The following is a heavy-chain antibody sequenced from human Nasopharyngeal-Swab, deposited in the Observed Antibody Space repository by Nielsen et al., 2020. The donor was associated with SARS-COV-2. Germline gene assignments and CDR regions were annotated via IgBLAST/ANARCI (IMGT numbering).Heavy chain of an antibody. Sequence: SVKVSCKASGYSFTSYGISWVRQAAGQGLAWMGGIIPIFGTANYAQKFQGRVTITADESTSTAYMELSSLRSEDTAVYYCARGKIYAGAVSSFDIWGQGTMVTVSS. J-gene: IGHJ3*02. CDR1: GYSFTSYG. CDR2: IIPIFGTA. V-gene: IGHV1-69*13. CDR3: ARGKIYAGAVSSFDI. D-gene: IGHD4-23*01.